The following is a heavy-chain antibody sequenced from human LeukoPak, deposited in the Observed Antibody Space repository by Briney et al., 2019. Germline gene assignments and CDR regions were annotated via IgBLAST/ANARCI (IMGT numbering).Heavy chain of an antibody. J-gene: IGHJ4*02. CDR3: ARAPAYDFWSGYYPRPFDY. Sequence: PGGSLRPSCAASGFTFSSYEMNWVRQAPGKGLEWVSYISSSGSTIYYADSVKGRFTISRDNAKNSLYLQMNSLRAEDTAVYYCARAPAYDFWSGYYPRPFDYWGQGTLVTVSS. D-gene: IGHD3-3*01. CDR2: ISSSGSTI. V-gene: IGHV3-48*03. CDR1: GFTFSSYE.